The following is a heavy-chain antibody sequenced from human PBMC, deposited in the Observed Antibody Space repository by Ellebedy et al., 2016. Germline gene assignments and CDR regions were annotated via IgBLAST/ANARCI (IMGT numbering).Heavy chain of an antibody. Sequence: GESLKISCAASGFIFSSYAMSWVRQAPGKGLEWVSAIDSASGSGTHYADSVKGRFTISRDESKSTLYLQMNSLRADDTAVYYCARPFLTVAGTRWFDPWGQGTLVTVSS. CDR1: GFIFSSYA. J-gene: IGHJ5*02. D-gene: IGHD6-19*01. CDR3: ARPFLTVAGTRWFDP. CDR2: IDSASGSGT. V-gene: IGHV3-23*01.